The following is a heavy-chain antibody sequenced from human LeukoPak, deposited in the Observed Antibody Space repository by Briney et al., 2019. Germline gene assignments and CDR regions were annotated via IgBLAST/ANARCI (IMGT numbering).Heavy chain of an antibody. V-gene: IGHV1-2*02. CDR3: TRGYYDSSDFEYFHH. D-gene: IGHD3-22*01. J-gene: IGHJ1*01. CDR2: INPNSGGT. CDR1: GYSFTDYY. Sequence: ASVKVSCKTSGYSFTDYYMHWVRQAPGQGLEWMGWINPNSGGTDFAQRCQGRVTMTRDMSISTAYMELSRLRSDDKAIYYCTRGYYDSSDFEYFHHWGQGTLVTVSS.